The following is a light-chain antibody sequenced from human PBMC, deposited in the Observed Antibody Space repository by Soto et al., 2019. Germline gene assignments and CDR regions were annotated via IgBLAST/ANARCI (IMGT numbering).Light chain of an antibody. CDR3: QQYYSYPWT. V-gene: IGKV1-39*01. CDR2: AAS. Sequence: DIRMTQSPSSLSASVGDRVAITCRASQSISSSLNWYQWKPGKAPKLLIYAASTLQSGVPSRFSGSGSGTDFTLTISSLQSEDFATYYCQQYYSYPWTFGQGTKVEIK. J-gene: IGKJ1*01. CDR1: QSISSS.